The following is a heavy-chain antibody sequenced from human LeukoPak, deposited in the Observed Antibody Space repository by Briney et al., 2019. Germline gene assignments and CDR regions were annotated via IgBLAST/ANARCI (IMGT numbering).Heavy chain of an antibody. CDR2: INHSGST. V-gene: IGHV4-34*01. J-gene: IGHJ4*02. Sequence: KPSETLSLTCAVYGGSFSGYYWSWIRQPPGKGLEWIGEINHSGSTNYNPSLKSRVTISVDTSKNQFSLKLSSVTAADTAVYYCARGTLGYCSSTSCPQFDYWGQGTLVTVSS. CDR1: GGSFSGYY. CDR3: ARGTLGYCSSTSCPQFDY. D-gene: IGHD2-2*01.